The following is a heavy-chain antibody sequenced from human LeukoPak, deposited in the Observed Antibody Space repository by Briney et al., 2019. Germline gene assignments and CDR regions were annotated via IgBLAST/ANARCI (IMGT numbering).Heavy chain of an antibody. CDR3: AKAGRFGEYMDV. Sequence: GGSLRLSCAASGFSFEEYAMHWVRQAPGKGLEWVSGISWNSGSIGYADSVKGRFTFSRDNAKNSLYLQMHSLRAEDTALYYCAKAGRFGEYMDVWGKGTTVTVSS. CDR1: GFSFEEYA. D-gene: IGHD3-10*01. J-gene: IGHJ6*03. V-gene: IGHV3-9*01. CDR2: ISWNSGSI.